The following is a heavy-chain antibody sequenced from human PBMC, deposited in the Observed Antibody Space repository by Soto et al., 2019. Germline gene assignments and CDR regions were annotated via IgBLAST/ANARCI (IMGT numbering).Heavy chain of an antibody. J-gene: IGHJ4*02. Sequence: EVQVLESGGGLVQPGGSLRLSCAASGFTFSDYAMSWVRQAPGKGLEWVSAISGSRGGTFYAQSVKGRFTISRDNSRRPVYLHMNSLRTEATAVYYWAQDFSFFACRGAYDYWGQGTLVTVSS. V-gene: IGHV3-23*01. CDR3: AQDFSFFACRGAYDY. CDR2: ISGSRGGT. CDR1: GFTFSDYA. D-gene: IGHD3-10*01.